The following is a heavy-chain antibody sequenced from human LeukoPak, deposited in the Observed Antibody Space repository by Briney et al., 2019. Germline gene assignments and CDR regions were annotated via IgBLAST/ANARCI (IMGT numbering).Heavy chain of an antibody. CDR2: ISAYNGNT. D-gene: IGHD2-2*01. V-gene: IGHV1-18*01. CDR1: GYTFTSYG. J-gene: IGHJ4*02. Sequence: ASVEVSCKASGYTFTSYGISWVRQAPGQGLEWMGWISAYNGNTNYAQKLQGRVTMTTDTSTSTAYMELRSLRSDDTAVYYCARGLGYCSSTSYKTFDYWGQGTLVTVSS. CDR3: ARGLGYCSSTSYKTFDY.